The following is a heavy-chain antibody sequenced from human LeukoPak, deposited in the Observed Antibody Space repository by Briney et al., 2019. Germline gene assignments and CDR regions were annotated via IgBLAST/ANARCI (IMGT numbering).Heavy chain of an antibody. D-gene: IGHD5-24*01. J-gene: IGHJ4*02. CDR2: IKQDGSEK. CDR3: ARDSSGDGYNLVDY. Sequence: GGSLRLSCAASGFTFSSYWMSWVRQAPGKGLEWVANIKQDGSEKYYVDSVKGRFTISRDNAKNSLYLQMNSLRAEDTAVYYCARDSSGDGYNLVDYWDQGTLVTVSS. V-gene: IGHV3-7*01. CDR1: GFTFSSYW.